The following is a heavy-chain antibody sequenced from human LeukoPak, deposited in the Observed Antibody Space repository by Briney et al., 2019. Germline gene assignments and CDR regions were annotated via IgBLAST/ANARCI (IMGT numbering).Heavy chain of an antibody. CDR1: GFTFSSYW. Sequence: GGSLRLSCAASGFTFSSYWMSWVRQAPGKGLEWVSSISSSSSSFIYYADSVKGRFTISRDNAKNSLYLQMNSLRADDTAVYYCARDKRGATVVTLYSYYYMDVWGKGTTVTISS. J-gene: IGHJ6*03. CDR2: ISSSSSSFI. CDR3: ARDKRGATVVTLYSYYYMDV. V-gene: IGHV3-21*01. D-gene: IGHD4-23*01.